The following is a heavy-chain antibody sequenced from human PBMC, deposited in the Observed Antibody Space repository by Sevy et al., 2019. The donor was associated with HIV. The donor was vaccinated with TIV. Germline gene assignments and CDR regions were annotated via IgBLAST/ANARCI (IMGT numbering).Heavy chain of an antibody. V-gene: IGHV3-23*01. CDR2: IGGGGTTT. Sequence: GGSLRLSCAASGFTFGSYAMNWVRQAPGKGLEWVSGIGGGGTTTYYVDSVKGRFTISRDNSKNTLYLQMNGLRAEDTAVYYCAKGGGGTCYSQIDKWGQGTLVTVSS. J-gene: IGHJ4*02. CDR1: GFTFGSYA. CDR3: AKGGGGTCYSQIDK. D-gene: IGHD2-15*01.